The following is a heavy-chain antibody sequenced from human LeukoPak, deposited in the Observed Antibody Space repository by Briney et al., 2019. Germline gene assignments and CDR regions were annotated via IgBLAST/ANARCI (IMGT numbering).Heavy chain of an antibody. V-gene: IGHV5-51*01. D-gene: IGHD3-3*01. CDR3: ARVSADGVPYNWFDP. CDR2: IYPGDSDT. Sequence: GESLKISCKGSGYSFTSYWIGWVRQMPGKGLEWMGIIYPGDSDTRYSPSFQGQVTISADKSISTAYLQWSSLKASDTAMYYCARVSADGVPYNWFDPWGQGTLVTVSS. J-gene: IGHJ5*02. CDR1: GYSFTSYW.